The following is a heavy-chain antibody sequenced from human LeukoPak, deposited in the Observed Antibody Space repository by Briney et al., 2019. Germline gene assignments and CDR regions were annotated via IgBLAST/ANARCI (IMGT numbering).Heavy chain of an antibody. CDR2: ISSSSSYI. CDR3: ARGAMSARPDWFGP. J-gene: IGHJ5*02. Sequence: GGSLRLSCAASGFPFSYYTMNWVRQTPGPGLGWVSTISSSSSYIYYADSVKGRFTISRDNANNSLSLHMNSLRAEDTAVYYCARGAMSARPDWFGPWGQGTLLTVSS. CDR1: GFPFSYYT. D-gene: IGHD1-14*01. V-gene: IGHV3-21*01.